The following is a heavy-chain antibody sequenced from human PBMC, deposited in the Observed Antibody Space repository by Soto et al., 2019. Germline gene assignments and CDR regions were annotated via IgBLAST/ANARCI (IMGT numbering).Heavy chain of an antibody. V-gene: IGHV1-46*01. CDR1: GYTFTSYY. D-gene: IGHD2-2*01. J-gene: IGHJ4*02. CDR3: ARASYDLGGSQYPLLVY. Sequence: ASVKVSCKASGYTFTSYYMHWVRQAPGQGLEWMGIINPSGGSTSYAQKFQGRVTMTRDTSTSTVYMELSSLRSEDTAVYYCARASYDLGGSQYPLLVYWGQGTLVTVSS. CDR2: INPSGGST.